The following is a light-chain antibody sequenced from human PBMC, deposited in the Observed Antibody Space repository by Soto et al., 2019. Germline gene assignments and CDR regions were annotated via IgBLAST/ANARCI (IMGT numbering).Light chain of an antibody. CDR3: SSYTSSSTYV. V-gene: IGLV2-14*01. CDR2: EVS. J-gene: IGLJ1*01. Sequence: QSVLTQPASVSGSPGQSITISCTGTSSDVGGYNYVSLYQQHPGKAPKLMIYEVSNRPSGVSNRFSGSKSGNTASLTISGLQAEDEADYYCSSYTSSSTYVFGTGTKV. CDR1: SSDVGGYNY.